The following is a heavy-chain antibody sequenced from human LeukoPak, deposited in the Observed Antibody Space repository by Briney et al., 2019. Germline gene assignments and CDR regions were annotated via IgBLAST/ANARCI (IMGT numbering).Heavy chain of an antibody. CDR2: IYTSGIT. CDR1: GGSISSGSYY. Sequence: SETLSLTCTVSGGSISSGSYYWSWIRQPAGKGLEWIGRIYTSGITNYNPSLKSRVTISIDTSKKQFSLKLTSVTAADTAVYYCARLIGAGWLPNYYYYYMDVWGKGTTVTISS. D-gene: IGHD5-18*01. J-gene: IGHJ6*03. CDR3: ARLIGAGWLPNYYYYYMDV. V-gene: IGHV4-61*02.